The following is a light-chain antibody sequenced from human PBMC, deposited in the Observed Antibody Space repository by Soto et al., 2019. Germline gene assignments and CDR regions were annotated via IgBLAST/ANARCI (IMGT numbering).Light chain of an antibody. Sequence: QSVLTQPPSASGTPGQRVTISCSGGSSNIGTNAVNWYQQLPGTAPKLLIYNNNQRPSGVPDRFSASKSGTSASLAISGLQSEDEADYYCAAWDDSLNGYVFGTRTKVTVL. J-gene: IGLJ1*01. CDR3: AAWDDSLNGYV. CDR1: SSNIGTNA. V-gene: IGLV1-44*01. CDR2: NNN.